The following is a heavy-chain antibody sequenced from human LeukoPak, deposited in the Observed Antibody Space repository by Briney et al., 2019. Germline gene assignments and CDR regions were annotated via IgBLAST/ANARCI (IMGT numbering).Heavy chain of an antibody. CDR1: GFTFDDYA. CDR3: AKGRRYYDSSGYPYYFDY. J-gene: IGHJ4*02. D-gene: IGHD3-22*01. V-gene: IGHV3-9*01. Sequence: GGSLRLSCAASGFTFDDYAMHWVRQAPGKGLEWVSGISWNSGSIGYADSVKGRFTISRDNAKNSLYLQMNSLRAEDTALYYCAKGRRYYDSSGYPYYFDYWGQGTLVTVSS. CDR2: ISWNSGSI.